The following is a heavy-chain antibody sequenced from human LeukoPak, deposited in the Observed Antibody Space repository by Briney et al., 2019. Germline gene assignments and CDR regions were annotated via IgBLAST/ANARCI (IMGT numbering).Heavy chain of an antibody. CDR1: GYTFTGYS. V-gene: IGHV1-2*02. D-gene: IGHD3-10*01. CDR2: INPNSGGT. Sequence: ASVKVSCKASGYTFTGYSMHWVRQPPGQGLEWMGWINPNSGGTNYAQKFQGRVTMTRDTSISTAYMELSRLRSDDTAVYYCATTYYYGSGSVAPGRYWGQGTLVTVSS. CDR3: ATTYYYGSGSVAPGRY. J-gene: IGHJ4*02.